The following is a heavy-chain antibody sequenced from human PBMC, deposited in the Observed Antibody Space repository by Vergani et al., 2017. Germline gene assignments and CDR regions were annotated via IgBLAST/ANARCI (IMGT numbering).Heavy chain of an antibody. V-gene: IGHV4-34*01. D-gene: IGHD2-2*01. CDR2: INHSGST. CDR1: GGSFSGYY. J-gene: IGHJ5*02. Sequence: QVQLQQWGAGLLKPSETLSLTCAVYGGSFSGYYWSWIRQPPGKGLEWIGEINHSGSTNYNPSLTSRVTISVDTSKNQFSLKLSSVTAADTAVYYCARGTPPDLIVVVPAAMSWFDPWGQGTMVTVSA. CDR3: ARGTPPDLIVVVPAAMSWFDP.